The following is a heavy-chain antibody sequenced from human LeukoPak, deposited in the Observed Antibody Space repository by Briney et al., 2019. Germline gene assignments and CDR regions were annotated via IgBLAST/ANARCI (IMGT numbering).Heavy chain of an antibody. CDR3: ARGIVLGLFWFGDPSGWFDP. Sequence: TSETLSLTCTVAAGSISNHYWSWMRQSPGKGLEWIAYIFYTGSYNYNPSLKSRVYISVDTSKNQFSLNLTSVTAADTAVYYCARGIVLGLFWFGDPSGWFDPWGQGTLVTVSS. CDR2: IFYTGSY. CDR1: AGSISNHY. V-gene: IGHV4-59*08. J-gene: IGHJ5*02. D-gene: IGHD3-10*01.